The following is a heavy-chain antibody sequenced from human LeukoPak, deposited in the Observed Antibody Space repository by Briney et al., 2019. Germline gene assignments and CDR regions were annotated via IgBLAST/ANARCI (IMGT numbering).Heavy chain of an antibody. D-gene: IGHD4-17*01. Sequence: PGASLRLSCAASGFTFTNYAMSWVRQAPGKRLEWVSTISGSGSSAYYADSVKGRFTISRDNSENTLYLQMNSLRVEGTAVYYCAKGREPYGDSRFDYWGQGTLVTVSS. J-gene: IGHJ4*02. CDR2: ISGSGSSA. CDR3: AKGREPYGDSRFDY. V-gene: IGHV3-23*01. CDR1: GFTFTNYA.